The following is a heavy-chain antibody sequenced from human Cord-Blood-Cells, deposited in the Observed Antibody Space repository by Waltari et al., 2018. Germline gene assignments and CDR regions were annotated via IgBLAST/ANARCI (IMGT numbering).Heavy chain of an antibody. J-gene: IGHJ3*02. V-gene: IGHV3-23*01. CDR3: AKDRTDSSGYYYAFDI. D-gene: IGHD3-22*01. CDR1: GFTFSSYA. Sequence: EVQLLESGGGLVQPGGSLRLSCAASGFTFSSYAMSWVRQAPGKGLEWGSAISGSGGSTYYADSVKGRFTISRDNSKNTLYLQMNSLRAEDTAVYYCAKDRTDSSGYYYAFDIWGQGTMVTVSS. CDR2: ISGSGGST.